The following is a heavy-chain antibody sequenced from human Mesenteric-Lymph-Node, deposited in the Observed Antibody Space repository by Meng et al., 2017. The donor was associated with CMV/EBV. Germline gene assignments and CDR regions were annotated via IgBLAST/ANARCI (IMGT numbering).Heavy chain of an antibody. CDR3: ARGITNWVVYFDF. V-gene: IGHV4-34*01. D-gene: IGHD1-1*01. CDR2: INQIGST. CDR1: GGSFSGYY. J-gene: IGHJ4*02. Sequence: ESLKISCAVYGGSFSGYYWSWIRQPPGKGLEWIGEINQIGSTNYNPSLKSRVTISMDTSKNLVSLRLSSVTAADTAVYYCARGITNWVVYFDFWGQGALVTVSS.